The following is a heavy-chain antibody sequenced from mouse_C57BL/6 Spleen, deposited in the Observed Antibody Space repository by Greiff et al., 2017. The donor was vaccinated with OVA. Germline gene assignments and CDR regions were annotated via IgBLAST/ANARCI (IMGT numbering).Heavy chain of an antibody. CDR3: ARHDGYYYFDY. V-gene: IGHV5-9*01. CDR1: GFTFSSYT. CDR2: ISGGGGNT. Sequence: EVQLVESGGGLVKPGGSLKLSCAASGFTFSSYTMSWVRQTPEKRLEWVATISGGGGNTYYPDSVKGRFTISRDNAKNTLYLQMSSLRSEDTALYYCARHDGYYYFDYCGQGTTLTVSS. J-gene: IGHJ2*01. D-gene: IGHD2-3*01.